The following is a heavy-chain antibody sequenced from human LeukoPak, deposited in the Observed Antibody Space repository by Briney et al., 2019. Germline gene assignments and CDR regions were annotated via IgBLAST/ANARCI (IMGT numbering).Heavy chain of an antibody. D-gene: IGHD2-21*02. Sequence: SETLSFTCTVSGGSIRGSDYYWGWIRQPPGKEMEWIGHIYHSGTFYFNPSLTSRVTVSVDTSKNQFSLSLTAVTASDTALYYCTRRPNDVCDAGGCYRNYFDPWGQGILVTVSS. CDR2: IYHSGTF. CDR3: TRRPNDVCDAGGCYRNYFDP. V-gene: IGHV4-39*01. J-gene: IGHJ5*02. CDR1: GGSIRGSDYY.